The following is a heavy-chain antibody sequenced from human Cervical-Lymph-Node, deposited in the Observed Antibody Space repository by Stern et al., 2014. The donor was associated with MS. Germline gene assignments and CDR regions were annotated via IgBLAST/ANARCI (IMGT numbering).Heavy chain of an antibody. CDR1: GFTFSSYW. CDR2: IKNDGKST. CDR3: ARVGYGGNSAFDY. Sequence: EVQLVESGGGLVQPGGSLRLSCAASGFTFSSYWMHWVRQAQGKGLVWVSGIKNDGKSTSYADSVKGRFTISRANDKNPLYLQMNSLRAEDTSVYYCARVGYGGNSAFDYWGQGTLVTVSS. V-gene: IGHV3-74*02. D-gene: IGHD4-23*01. J-gene: IGHJ4*02.